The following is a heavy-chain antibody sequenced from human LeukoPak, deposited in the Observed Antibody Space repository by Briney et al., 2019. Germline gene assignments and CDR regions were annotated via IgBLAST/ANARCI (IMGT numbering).Heavy chain of an antibody. CDR3: ARGPDRVMITFGGVIGLDY. V-gene: IGHV4-61*10. J-gene: IGHJ4*02. CDR1: GGSISSNSYY. CDR2: INHSGST. D-gene: IGHD3-16*02. Sequence: SETLSLTCTVSGGSISSNSYYWSWIRQPAGKGLEWIGEINHSGSTNYNPSLKSRVTISVDTSKNQFSLKLSSVTAADTAVYYCARGPDRVMITFGGVIGLDYWGQGTLVTVSS.